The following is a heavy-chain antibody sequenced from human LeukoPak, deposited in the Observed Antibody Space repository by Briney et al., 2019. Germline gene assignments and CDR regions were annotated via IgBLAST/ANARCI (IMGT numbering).Heavy chain of an antibody. Sequence: GGSLRLSCAASGFTFSSYGMHWVRQAPGKGLEWVAVISYDGSNKYYADSVKGRFTISRDNSKNTLYLQMNSLRAEDTAVYYCARSYDILTGYFGYWGQGTLVTVSS. V-gene: IGHV3-30*03. CDR3: ARSYDILTGYFGY. CDR1: GFTFSSYG. J-gene: IGHJ4*02. D-gene: IGHD3-9*01. CDR2: ISYDGSNK.